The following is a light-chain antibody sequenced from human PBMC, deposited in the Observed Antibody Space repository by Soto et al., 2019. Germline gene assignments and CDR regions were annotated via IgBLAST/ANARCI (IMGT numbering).Light chain of an antibody. CDR2: AAS. CDR1: QGISSY. J-gene: IGKJ5*01. Sequence: AKRLPRSPSSLSASTGNRGTITCRASQGISSYLAWYQQKPGKAPKVLIYAASNLQSGVPSRFSGSGSGTDFTLTISSLQPEDFATYYCQQSYSTPITFGQGTRLEI. V-gene: IGKV1-8*01. CDR3: QQSYSTPIT.